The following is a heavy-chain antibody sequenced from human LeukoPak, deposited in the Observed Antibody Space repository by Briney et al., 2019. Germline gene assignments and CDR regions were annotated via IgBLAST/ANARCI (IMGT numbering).Heavy chain of an antibody. CDR1: GFTFSGYE. V-gene: IGHV3-48*03. Sequence: TGGSLGLSCAVSGFTFSGYEMNWVRQAPGKGLEWVSYISSSGSIIYYAGSVKGRFTVSRDNPKNSLFLQMNSLRAEDTAVYVCARVIQLTYMDVWGEGATVTVSS. CDR3: ARVIQLTYMDV. D-gene: IGHD3-16*01. J-gene: IGHJ6*03. CDR2: ISSSGSII.